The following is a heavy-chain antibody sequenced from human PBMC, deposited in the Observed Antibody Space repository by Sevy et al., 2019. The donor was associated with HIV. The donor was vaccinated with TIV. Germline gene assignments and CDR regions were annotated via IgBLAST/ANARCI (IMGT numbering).Heavy chain of an antibody. Sequence: GGSLRLSCAASGFTFSNYGMHWVRQAPGKGLEWVAVTSFDGSNKNYADSVKGRFTISRDNSKNTPYLQMDSLRVEDTAVYYCAKRGTASPRTLDYWGQGTLVTVSS. V-gene: IGHV3-30*18. D-gene: IGHD5-18*01. CDR1: GFTFSNYG. CDR2: TSFDGSNK. J-gene: IGHJ4*02. CDR3: AKRGTASPRTLDY.